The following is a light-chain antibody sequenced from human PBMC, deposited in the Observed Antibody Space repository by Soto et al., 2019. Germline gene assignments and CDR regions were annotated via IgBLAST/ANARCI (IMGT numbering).Light chain of an antibody. CDR2: KAS. V-gene: IGKV1-5*03. Sequence: DIQMTQSPSTLSASVGDRVTITCRASQSISSWLAWYQQKPGTAPKLLIYKASTLQSGVQSRFSVSGSGTEFPLTISILPPDDSAIYHCQQYHDNLTFGQGTKVEIK. J-gene: IGKJ1*01. CDR3: QQYHDNLT. CDR1: QSISSW.